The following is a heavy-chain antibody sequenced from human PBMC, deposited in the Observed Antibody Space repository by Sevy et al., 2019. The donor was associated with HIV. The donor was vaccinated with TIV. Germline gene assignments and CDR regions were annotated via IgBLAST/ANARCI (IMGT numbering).Heavy chain of an antibody. CDR1: GYTFTGYY. J-gene: IGHJ4*02. CDR2: INPDSGGP. Sequence: ASVKVSCKASGYTFTGYYMHWVRQAPGQGLQWMGWINPDSGGPNYAPKVQGRVTLTRDTSISTAYMGLSRLKSDDTAVYYCVRDDRDGYFEYWGQGTLVTVSS. V-gene: IGHV1-2*02. CDR3: VRDDRDGYFEY.